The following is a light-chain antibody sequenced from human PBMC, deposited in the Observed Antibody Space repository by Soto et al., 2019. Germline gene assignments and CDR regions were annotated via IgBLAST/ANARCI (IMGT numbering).Light chain of an antibody. J-gene: IGLJ1*01. Sequence: QSALTQAACVSGSPGQSITISCSGTSGNIGGYNVVSWYQQHPGKAPKVIVYEGIKRPSGVSDRFSGSTSGSTASLTISGLQAEDEAEYYCCSYVGVTSYVFGRGTKATVL. CDR1: SGNIGGYNV. CDR2: EGI. V-gene: IGLV2-23*01. CDR3: CSYVGVTSYV.